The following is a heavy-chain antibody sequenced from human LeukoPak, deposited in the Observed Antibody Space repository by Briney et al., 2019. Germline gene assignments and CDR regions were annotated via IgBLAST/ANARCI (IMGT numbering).Heavy chain of an antibody. D-gene: IGHD2-2*01. CDR2: IYHSGSP. J-gene: IGHJ4*02. CDR1: GGSISSNNW. CDR3: ARVSTTDYFDY. Sequence: SETLSLTCAVSGGSISSNNWWGWVRQPPGKGLEWIGEIYHSGSPNYNPSLKSRVTISVDKSRNHFSLNLSSVTAADTAVYYCARVSTTDYFDYWGQGTLVTVSS. V-gene: IGHV4-4*02.